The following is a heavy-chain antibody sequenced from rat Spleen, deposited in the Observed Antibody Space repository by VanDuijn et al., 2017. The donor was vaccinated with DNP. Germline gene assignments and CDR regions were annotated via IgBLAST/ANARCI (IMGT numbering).Heavy chain of an antibody. CDR1: GFTFSDYY. J-gene: IGHJ2*01. CDR3: ARHVLPLRVWDY. V-gene: IGHV5-22*01. CDR2: ISYDGGRN. Sequence: EVQLVESGGGLVQPGRSLKLSCAASGFTFSDYYMAWVRQVPTKGLEWVAYISYDGGRNYIGDSVKGRFTISRDNAKSTLYLQMNSLRSEDMATYYCARHVLPLRVWDYWGQGVMVTVSS. D-gene: IGHD1-4*01.